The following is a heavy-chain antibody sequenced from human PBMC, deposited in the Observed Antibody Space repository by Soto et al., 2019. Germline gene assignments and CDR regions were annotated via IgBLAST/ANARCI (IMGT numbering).Heavy chain of an antibody. CDR2: ISSSSSYI. CDR1: GFTFSSYS. CDR3: AMSIAARNCYYYMDV. D-gene: IGHD6-6*01. Sequence: EVQLVESGGGLVKPGGSLRLSCAASGFTFSSYSMNWVRQAPGKGLEWVSSISSSSSYIYYADSVKGRFTISRDNAKNSLYLQMNSLRAEDTAVYYCAMSIAARNCYYYMDVWGKGTTVTVSS. V-gene: IGHV3-21*01. J-gene: IGHJ6*03.